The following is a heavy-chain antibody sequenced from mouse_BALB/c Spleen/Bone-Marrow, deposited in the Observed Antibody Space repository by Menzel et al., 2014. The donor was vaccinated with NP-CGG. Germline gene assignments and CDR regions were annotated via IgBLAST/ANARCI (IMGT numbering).Heavy chain of an antibody. Sequence: QVQLQQSGAELVRPGTSVKVFCKASGYAFTNYWIEWIKQRPGQGLEWIGVISPGSGGINYNEKFKGKATLTADKSSSTAYMQLSSLTSDDSAVYFCARELVRGMDYWGQGTSVTVSS. D-gene: IGHD1-1*01. CDR2: ISPGSGGI. V-gene: IGHV1-54*01. CDR3: ARELVRGMDY. J-gene: IGHJ4*01. CDR1: GYAFTNYW.